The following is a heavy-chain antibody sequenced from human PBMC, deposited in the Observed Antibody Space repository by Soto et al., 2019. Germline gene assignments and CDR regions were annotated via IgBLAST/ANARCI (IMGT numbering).Heavy chain of an antibody. J-gene: IGHJ6*02. D-gene: IGHD1-26*01. CDR1: GFIFSSYS. V-gene: IGHV3-21*01. CDR2: ISTTSGYI. Sequence: GGSLRLSCAASGFIFSSYSMNWVRQAPGKGLEWVSSISTTSGYIYYADSVKGRFTISRDNAKNTLYLQMNSLRAEDTAVYYCARDTEPPLFTGMDVWGQGTKVTVSS. CDR3: ARDTEPPLFTGMDV.